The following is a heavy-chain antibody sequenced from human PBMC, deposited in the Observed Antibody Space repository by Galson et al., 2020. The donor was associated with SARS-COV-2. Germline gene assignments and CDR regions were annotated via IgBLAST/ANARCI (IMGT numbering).Heavy chain of an antibody. CDR2: IYPGNSGT. CDR1: GYSFSNYW. Sequence: GESLKISCYGSGYSFSNYWIGWVRQIPGKGLEWMGIIYPGNSGTRYSPSFQGQVTISADKSISTAYLQWSSLKASDTAMYFCARCIFEVAGTCGWIDSWGQGTLVTVSS. D-gene: IGHD6-19*01. J-gene: IGHJ5*01. CDR3: ARCIFEVAGTCGWIDS. V-gene: IGHV5-51*01.